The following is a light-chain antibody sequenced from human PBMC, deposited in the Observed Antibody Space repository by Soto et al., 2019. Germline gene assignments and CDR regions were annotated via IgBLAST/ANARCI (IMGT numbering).Light chain of an antibody. CDR2: GAS. J-gene: IGKJ5*01. CDR1: QSVSSN. CDR3: QQYKTYPIT. Sequence: VNTQAPTALSVSPGERATLSCRASQSVSSNLAWYQQKPGQAPRLLIYGASSRATGIPVRFSGSGSGTEFTLTISSLQPEDFGTYYCQQYKTYPITFGLGTRVEIK. V-gene: IGKV3-15*01.